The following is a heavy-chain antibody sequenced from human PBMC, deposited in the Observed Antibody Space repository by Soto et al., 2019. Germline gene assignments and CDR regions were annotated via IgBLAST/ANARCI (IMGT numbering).Heavy chain of an antibody. V-gene: IGHV1-69*13. Sequence: ASVKVSCKASGGTFSSYAISWVRQAPGQGLEWMGGIVPIFGTANYAQKFQGRVTVTADESTSTAYMELSSLRSEDTAVYYCARGAPWGSSSLVEDYYYYYGMDVWGQGTTVTVSS. D-gene: IGHD6-6*01. J-gene: IGHJ6*02. CDR1: GGTFSSYA. CDR2: IVPIFGTA. CDR3: ARGAPWGSSSLVEDYYYYYGMDV.